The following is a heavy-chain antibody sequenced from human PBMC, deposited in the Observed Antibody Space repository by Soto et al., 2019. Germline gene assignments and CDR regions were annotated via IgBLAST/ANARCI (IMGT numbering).Heavy chain of an antibody. V-gene: IGHV3-33*01. CDR2: IWYDGSNK. J-gene: IGHJ4*02. Sequence: QVQLVESGGGVVQPGRSLRLSCAASGFTFSSYGMHWVRQAPGKGLEWVAVIWYDGSNKYYADSVKGRFTISRDNSKNPLYLQMNSLRAEDTAVYYCARDPMVRGRPYFDYWGQGTLVTVSS. D-gene: IGHD3-10*01. CDR1: GFTFSSYG. CDR3: ARDPMVRGRPYFDY.